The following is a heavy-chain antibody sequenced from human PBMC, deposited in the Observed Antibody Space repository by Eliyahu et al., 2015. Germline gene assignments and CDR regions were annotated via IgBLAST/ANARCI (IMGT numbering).Heavy chain of an antibody. D-gene: IGHD3-9*01. CDR2: ISAYNGNT. Sequence: QVQLVQSGAEVKKPGASVKVSCKASGYTFXSYGISWVRQAPGQGLKWMGWISAYNGNTNYAQKLQGRVTMTTDTSTSTAYMELRSLRSDDTAVYYCARAPGGTFYDILTGYYQSGDFDYWGQGTLVTVSS. V-gene: IGHV1-18*01. J-gene: IGHJ4*02. CDR1: GYTFXSYG. CDR3: ARAPGGTFYDILTGYYQSGDFDY.